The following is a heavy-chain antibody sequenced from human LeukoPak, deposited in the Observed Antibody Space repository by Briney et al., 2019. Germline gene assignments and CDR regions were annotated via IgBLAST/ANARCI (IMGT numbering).Heavy chain of an antibody. CDR3: ARGPYYYDSSGYYDY. D-gene: IGHD3-22*01. V-gene: IGHV3-64*01. J-gene: IGHJ4*02. CDR1: GFTFSSYA. Sequence: GGSLRLSCAASGFTFSSYAMHWVRQAPGKGLEYVSAISSNGGSTYYANSVKGRFTISRDNSKNTLYLQMGSLRAEDMAVYYCARGPYYYDSSGYYDYWGQGTLVTVSS. CDR2: ISSNGGST.